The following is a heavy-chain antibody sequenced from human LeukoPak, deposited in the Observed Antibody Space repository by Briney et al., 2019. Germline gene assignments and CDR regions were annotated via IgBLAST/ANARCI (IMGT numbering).Heavy chain of an antibody. CDR1: GDSISSGNYY. V-gene: IGHV4-39*01. D-gene: IGHD6-19*01. CDR2: INHSGST. J-gene: IGHJ4*02. CDR3: ARLHIAVAGSNPYYFDY. Sequence: SETLSLTCTVSGDSISSGNYYWSWIRQPPGKGLEWIGEINHSGSTNYNPSLKSRVTISVDPSKNQFSLKLSSVTAADTAVYYCARLHIAVAGSNPYYFDYWGQGTLVTVSS.